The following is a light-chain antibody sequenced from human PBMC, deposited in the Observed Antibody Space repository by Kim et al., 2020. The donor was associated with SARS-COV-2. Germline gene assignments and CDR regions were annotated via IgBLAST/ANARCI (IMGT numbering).Light chain of an antibody. Sequence: EIVMTQSPATLSVSPGEKATLSCRASQSVNNNLAWYQHKPGQAPRLLTYGASTRATGIPARFSGGGSGTEFTLTISSLQSEDFAIYYCQQYNNLITFGQGTRLEIK. CDR1: QSVNNN. V-gene: IGKV3-15*01. J-gene: IGKJ5*01. CDR2: GAS. CDR3: QQYNNLIT.